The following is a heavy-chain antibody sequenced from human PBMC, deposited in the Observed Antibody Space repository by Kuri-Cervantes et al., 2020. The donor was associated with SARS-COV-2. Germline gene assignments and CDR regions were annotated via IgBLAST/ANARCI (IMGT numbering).Heavy chain of an antibody. V-gene: IGHV4-34*01. CDR3: ARHLIALVVVVPAAEPFDY. Sequence: GSLRLSCAVYGGSFSGYYWSWIRQPPGKGLEWIGEINHSGSTNYNPSLKSRVTISVDTSKNQFSLKLSSVTAADTAVYYCARHLIALVVVVPAAEPFDYWGQGTLVTVSS. CDR2: INHSGST. D-gene: IGHD2-2*01. J-gene: IGHJ4*02. CDR1: GGSFSGYY.